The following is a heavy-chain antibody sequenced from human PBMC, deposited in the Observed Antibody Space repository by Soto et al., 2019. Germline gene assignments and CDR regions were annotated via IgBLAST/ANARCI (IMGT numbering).Heavy chain of an antibody. CDR3: ARGRTGVPFDY. D-gene: IGHD2-8*01. Sequence: QLQLQESGSGLVKPSQTLSLTCAVSGGSISSGDYSWSWIRQPPGKGLEWIGYIFHSGSTYYNPSRTSRVTISVDRSKNQFSLKLSSVTAADTAVYYCARGRTGVPFDYWGQGTLVTVSS. V-gene: IGHV4-30-2*01. CDR1: GGSISSGDYS. CDR2: IFHSGST. J-gene: IGHJ4*02.